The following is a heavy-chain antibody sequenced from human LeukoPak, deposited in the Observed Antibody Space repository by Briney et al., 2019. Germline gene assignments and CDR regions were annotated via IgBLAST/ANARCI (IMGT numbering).Heavy chain of an antibody. D-gene: IGHD2-15*01. CDR3: ARARGYCSGGSCPPGY. J-gene: IGHJ4*02. CDR2: IYSGGST. V-gene: IGHV3-66*01. CDR1: GFTFSNYW. Sequence: GGSLRLSCAASGFTFSNYWMHWVRQAPGKGLEWVSVIYSGGSTYYADSVKGRFTISRDNSKNTLYLQMNSLRAEDTAVYYCARARGYCSGGSCPPGYWGQGTLVTVSS.